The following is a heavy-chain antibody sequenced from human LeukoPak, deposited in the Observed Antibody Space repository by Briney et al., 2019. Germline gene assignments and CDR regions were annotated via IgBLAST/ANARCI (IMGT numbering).Heavy chain of an antibody. CDR1: GGSISSYY. CDR2: IYYSGST. CDR3: ARHARRGDYVWGYWYFDL. Sequence: SETLSLTCTVPGGSISSYYWSWIRQSPAKGLERNGHIYYSGSTHYNPSLKSRDTISVDTSKSQFSLKLSSVTAADTAVYYCARHARRGDYVWGYWYFDLWGRGTLVTVSS. J-gene: IGHJ2*01. V-gene: IGHV4-59*08. D-gene: IGHD3-16*01.